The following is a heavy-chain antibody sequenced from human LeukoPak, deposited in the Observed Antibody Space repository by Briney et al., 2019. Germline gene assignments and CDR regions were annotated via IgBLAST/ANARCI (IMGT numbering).Heavy chain of an antibody. V-gene: IGHV3-11*04. CDR2: ITTNGAST. CDR1: GFLFSDYY. Sequence: PGGSLRLSCAASGFLFSDYYMTWIRQAPGKGLEWISYITTNGASTYYASSVKGRFTISRDNAQNSLYLQMNSLRAEDTAVYYCARQYYDFWSGYYPIVDYWSQGTLVTVSS. J-gene: IGHJ4*02. CDR3: ARQYYDFWSGYYPIVDY. D-gene: IGHD3-3*01.